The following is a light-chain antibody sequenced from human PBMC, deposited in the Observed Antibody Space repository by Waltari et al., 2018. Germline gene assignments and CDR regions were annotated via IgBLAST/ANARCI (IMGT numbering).Light chain of an antibody. V-gene: IGLV2-14*03. CDR2: DVN. CDR1: NSDIGGYNF. Sequence: QSALTQPASVSGSPGQSITISCTGTNSDIGGYNFVSWYQQHPGKAPRLMIYDVNKRPSGVSKRFSGSKSGNTASLTISGLQADDEADYYCTSFTSTTSYVVFGGGTNLTV. CDR3: TSFTSTTSYVV. J-gene: IGLJ2*01.